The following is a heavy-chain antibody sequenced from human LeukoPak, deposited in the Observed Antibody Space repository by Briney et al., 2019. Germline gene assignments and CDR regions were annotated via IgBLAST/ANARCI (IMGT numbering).Heavy chain of an antibody. CDR1: GFTVSSNY. CDR3: ASPLLDRPGAFDI. Sequence: GGSLRLSCAASGFTVSSNYMSWVRQAPGKGLEWVSVIYSGGSTYYADSVKGRFTISRDNSKNTLYLQMNSLRAEDTAVYYCASPLLDRPGAFDIWGQGTMDTVSS. D-gene: IGHD1-1*01. CDR2: IYSGGST. V-gene: IGHV3-53*01. J-gene: IGHJ3*02.